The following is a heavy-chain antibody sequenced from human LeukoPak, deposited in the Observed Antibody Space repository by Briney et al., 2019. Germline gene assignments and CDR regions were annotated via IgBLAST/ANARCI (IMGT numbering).Heavy chain of an antibody. J-gene: IGHJ6*02. Sequence: GASVKVSCKASGYTLTSHGITWVRQAPGQGLEWMGWISAYNGNTTYAQKFQGRVTMTTDTSTTTAYMELRSLRSDDTAVYYCARAVAVDYYYYGMDVWGQGTTVTVSS. CDR2: ISAYNGNT. CDR3: ARAVAVDYYYYGMDV. CDR1: GYTLTSHG. V-gene: IGHV1-18*04. D-gene: IGHD6-19*01.